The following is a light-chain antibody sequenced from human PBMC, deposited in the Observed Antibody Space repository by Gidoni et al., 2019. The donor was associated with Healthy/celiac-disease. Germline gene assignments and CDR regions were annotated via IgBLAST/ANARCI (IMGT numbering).Light chain of an antibody. CDR1: QSISSY. CDR2: SAS. CDR3: QQSYSTPYT. J-gene: IGKJ2*01. Sequence: DIQMNQSPSSLSASVGDRVTITCRASQSISSYLNWYQQKPGKAPKLLIYSASSLQRGVPSRFSGSGSGTDFTLTISSLQPEDFATYYCQQSYSTPYTFGQXTKLEIK. V-gene: IGKV1-39*01.